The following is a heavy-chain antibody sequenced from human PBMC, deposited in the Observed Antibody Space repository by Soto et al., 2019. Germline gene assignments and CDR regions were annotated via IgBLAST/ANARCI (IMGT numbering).Heavy chain of an antibody. CDR1: GFTFSSYA. D-gene: IGHD4-17*01. CDR2: ISGSGGST. Sequence: EVQLLESGGVLVQPGGSLRLSCAASGFTFSSYAMSWVRQAPGKGLEWVSAISGSGGSTYYADSVKGRFTISRDNSKNTLYLQMTSLKAEDTAIYYCARASGTVTTNYYYHMDVWGKGTTVTVSS. CDR3: ARASGTVTTNYYYHMDV. J-gene: IGHJ6*03. V-gene: IGHV3-23*01.